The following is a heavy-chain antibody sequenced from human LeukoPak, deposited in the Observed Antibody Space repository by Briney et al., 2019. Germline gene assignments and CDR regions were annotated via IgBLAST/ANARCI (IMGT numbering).Heavy chain of an antibody. CDR3: ARRKWRAVTGTEYFDL. CDR2: IYYIGST. V-gene: IGHV4-39*01. D-gene: IGHD6-19*01. CDR1: GGPVSSSTYY. J-gene: IGHJ2*01. Sequence: SETLSLTCIVSGGPVSSSTYYWGWIRQPPGKGLEWIGNIYYIGSTYYSPSLKSRVTISVDTSKNQFSLKLSSVTAADTAVYYCARRKWRAVTGTEYFDLWGRGTLVTVSS.